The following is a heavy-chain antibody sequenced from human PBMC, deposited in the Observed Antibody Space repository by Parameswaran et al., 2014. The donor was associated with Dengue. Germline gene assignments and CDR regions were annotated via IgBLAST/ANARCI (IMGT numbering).Heavy chain of an antibody. CDR3: TRALTTYSGSPYYFDH. V-gene: IGHV3-49*02. J-gene: IGHJ4*02. Sequence: VRQAPGKGLEWVGFIRSNAYGGTTEYAASVKGRFTISRDDSKSITHLHMNSLKTEDTAVYYCTRALTTYSGSPYYFDHWGQGTLVTVSS. D-gene: IGHD1-26*01. CDR2: IRSNAYGGTT.